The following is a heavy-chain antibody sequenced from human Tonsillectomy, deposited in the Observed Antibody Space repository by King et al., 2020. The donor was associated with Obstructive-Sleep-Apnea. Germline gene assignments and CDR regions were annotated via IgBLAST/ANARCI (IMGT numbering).Heavy chain of an antibody. CDR2: ISSSSSYI. CDR1: GFTFSSYS. D-gene: IGHD1-26*01. J-gene: IGHJ4*02. CDR3: ARVGWELHLFDY. V-gene: IGHV3-21*01. Sequence: VQLVESGGGLVKPGGSLRLSCAASGFTFSSYSMNWVRQAPGKGLEWVSSISSSSSYIYYADSVKGRFTISRENAKNSMYLKMNSLRAEDTAVYYCARVGWELHLFDYWGQGTLVTVSS.